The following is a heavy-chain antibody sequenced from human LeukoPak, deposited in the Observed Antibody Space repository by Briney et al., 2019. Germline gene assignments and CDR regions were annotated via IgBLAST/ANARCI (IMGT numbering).Heavy chain of an antibody. CDR3: ARGGGDHAFDI. D-gene: IGHD3-16*01. CDR2: INSDGSNS. J-gene: IGHJ3*02. Sequence: GGFLRLSCAASGFAFSNYWLHWVRQAPGKGLVWVSRINSDGSNSMYGDSVKGRFTISRDNAKNTLYLQLSSLRADDTAVYYCARGGGDHAFDIWGQGTMVTVST. CDR1: GFAFSNYW. V-gene: IGHV3-74*03.